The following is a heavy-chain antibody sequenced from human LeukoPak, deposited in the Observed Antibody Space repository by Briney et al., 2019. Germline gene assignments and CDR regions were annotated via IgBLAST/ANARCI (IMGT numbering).Heavy chain of an antibody. CDR3: ARGQASIAAAGTNWFDP. Sequence: ASVKVSCKASGYTFTSYDINWVRQATGQGLEWMGWMNPNSGNTGYAQKFQGRVTMTRNTSISTAYMELSSLRSEDTAVYYCARGQASIAAAGTNWFDPWGQGTLVTVSS. CDR2: MNPNSGNT. J-gene: IGHJ5*02. V-gene: IGHV1-8*01. CDR1: GYTFTSYD. D-gene: IGHD6-13*01.